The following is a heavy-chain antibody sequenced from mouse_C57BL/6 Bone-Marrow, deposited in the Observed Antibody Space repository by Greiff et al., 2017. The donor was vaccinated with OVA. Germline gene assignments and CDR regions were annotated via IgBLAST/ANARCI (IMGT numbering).Heavy chain of an antibody. Sequence: DVHLVESGGDLVKPGGSLKLSCAASGFTFSSYGMSWVRQTPDKRLEWVATISSGGSYTYYPDSVKGRFTISRDNAKTTLYLQMSSLKSEDTAMDYCARLTTGTYDAMDYWGQGTSVTVSS. D-gene: IGHD4-1*02. CDR2: ISSGGSYT. V-gene: IGHV5-6*01. CDR3: ARLTTGTYDAMDY. J-gene: IGHJ4*01. CDR1: GFTFSSYG.